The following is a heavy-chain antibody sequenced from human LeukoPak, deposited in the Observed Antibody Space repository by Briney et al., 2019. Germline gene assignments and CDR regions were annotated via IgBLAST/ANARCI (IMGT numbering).Heavy chain of an antibody. J-gene: IGHJ5*02. Sequence: SETLSLTCAVYGGSFSGYSWTWIRQPPGKGLEWIGEFNHSGSTNYNPSLKSRVTISVDTSKNQFSLKLTSVTAADTAVYYCARLESAAAGNRWFNPWGQGILVTVSS. D-gene: IGHD6-13*01. CDR3: ARLESAAAGNRWFNP. V-gene: IGHV4-34*01. CDR1: GGSFSGYS. CDR2: FNHSGST.